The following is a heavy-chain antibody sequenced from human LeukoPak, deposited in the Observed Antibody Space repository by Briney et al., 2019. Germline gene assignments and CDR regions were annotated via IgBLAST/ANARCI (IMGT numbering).Heavy chain of an antibody. CDR3: ARGTGDSCKD. CDR1: GDSVSSNSAS. CDR2: TYYRSKWRN. J-gene: IGHJ4*02. Sequence: SQTLSLTCAISGDSVSSNSASWNWIRQSPSRGPEWLGRTYYRSKWRNDYAVSVKSRITISPDTSKDQFSLQLNSVTPEDTAVYYCARGTGDSCKDWGLGTLVTVSS. D-gene: IGHD3-22*01. V-gene: IGHV6-1*01.